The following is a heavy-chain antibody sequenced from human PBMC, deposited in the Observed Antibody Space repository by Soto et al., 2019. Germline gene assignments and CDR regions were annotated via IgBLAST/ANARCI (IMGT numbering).Heavy chain of an antibody. CDR3: ARDPLSDGPGIAVAGFDP. J-gene: IGHJ5*02. D-gene: IGHD6-19*01. V-gene: IGHV3-33*01. CDR2: IWYDGSNK. Sequence: QVQLVESGGGVVQPGRSLRLSCAASGFTFRSYGMHWVRQAPGKGLEWVAVIWYDGSNKYYADSVKGRFTISRDNSMNTLYLQMSSLRVEDTAVYYCARDPLSDGPGIAVAGFDPWGQGTLVTVSS. CDR1: GFTFRSYG.